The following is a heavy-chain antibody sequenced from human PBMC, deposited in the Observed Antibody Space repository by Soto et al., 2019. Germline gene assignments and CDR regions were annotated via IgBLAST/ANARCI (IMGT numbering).Heavy chain of an antibody. D-gene: IGHD2-2*02. CDR3: AKPLAEVVQAAIIDY. CDR1: GFTFSSYA. CDR2: ISGSGGST. V-gene: IGHV3-23*01. J-gene: IGHJ4*02. Sequence: LRLSCAASGFTFSSYAMSWVRQAPGKGREWVSAISGSGGSTYYADSVKGRFTISRDNSKNTLYLQMNSLRAEDTAVYYCAKPLAEVVQAAIIDYWGQGTLVTVSS.